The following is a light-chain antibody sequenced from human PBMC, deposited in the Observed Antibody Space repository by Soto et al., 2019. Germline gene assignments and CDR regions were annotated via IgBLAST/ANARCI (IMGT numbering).Light chain of an antibody. Sequence: QSVLTQPPSVSAAPGQKVTISCSGSSSNIGNNYVSWYQQLPGTAPKLLIYDNNKRPSGIPDRFSGSKSGTSGTLAITGLQAGDEADYYCESWDYSLTGEVFGGGTKLTVL. V-gene: IGLV1-51*01. J-gene: IGLJ2*01. CDR3: ESWDYSLTGEV. CDR1: SSNIGNNY. CDR2: DNN.